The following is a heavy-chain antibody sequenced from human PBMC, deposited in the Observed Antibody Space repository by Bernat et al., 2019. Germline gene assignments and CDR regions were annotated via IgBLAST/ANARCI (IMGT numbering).Heavy chain of an antibody. Sequence: QMVQSGAEVKKPGSSVKVSCKASGGTFSSYAISWVRQAPGQGLEWMGRIIPILGIANYAQKFQGRVTITADKSTSTAYMELSSLRSEDTAVYYCARNPSKCSSTSCYQGYWGQGTLVTVSS. CDR2: IIPILGIA. CDR1: GGTFSSYA. CDR3: ARNPSKCSSTSCYQGY. J-gene: IGHJ4*02. D-gene: IGHD2-2*01. V-gene: IGHV1-69*04.